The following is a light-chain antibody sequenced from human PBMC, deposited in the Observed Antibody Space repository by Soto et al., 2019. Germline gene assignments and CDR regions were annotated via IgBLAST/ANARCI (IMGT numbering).Light chain of an antibody. CDR2: ATS. V-gene: IGKV1-39*01. CDR1: QDISRY. CDR3: QQNYSTPPNT. Sequence: DIQMTESPSSLSASVGDRITITCRASQDISRYLNWYQQKPGKAPQLLIFATSTLQSGFPPRFSGRGSLTDFTITTTSLQPVDVATYYCQQNYSTPPNTFGQGTKVEIK. J-gene: IGKJ2*01.